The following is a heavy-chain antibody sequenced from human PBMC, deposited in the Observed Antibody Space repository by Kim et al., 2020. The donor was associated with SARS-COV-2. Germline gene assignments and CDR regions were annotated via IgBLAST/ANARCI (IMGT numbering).Heavy chain of an antibody. CDR2: ISYDGSNK. Sequence: GGSLRLSCAASGFTFSSYAMHWVRQAPGKGLEWVAVISYDGSNKYYADSVKGRFTISRDNSKNTLYLQMNSLRAEDTAVYYCAREGDGYNNFDYWGQGTL. V-gene: IGHV3-30-3*01. D-gene: IGHD5-12*01. CDR3: AREGDGYNNFDY. J-gene: IGHJ4*02. CDR1: GFTFSSYA.